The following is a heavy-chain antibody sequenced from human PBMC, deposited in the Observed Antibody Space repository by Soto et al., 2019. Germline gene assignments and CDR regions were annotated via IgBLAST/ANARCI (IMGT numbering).Heavy chain of an antibody. CDR2: IYYNGKT. J-gene: IGHJ3*01. V-gene: IGHV4-59*01. CDR1: GGSIGTFY. Sequence: QVQLQESGPGLVKTSETLSLTCTVSGGSIGTFYWNWIRQAPGKGLEWIGYIYYNGKTNSNPSLKSRVIISLDTSQNQFSLKLNSVTAADTAVYYCARGQLLEYGVFNAWGQGIAVSVSS. D-gene: IGHD2-8*01. CDR3: ARGQLLEYGVFNA.